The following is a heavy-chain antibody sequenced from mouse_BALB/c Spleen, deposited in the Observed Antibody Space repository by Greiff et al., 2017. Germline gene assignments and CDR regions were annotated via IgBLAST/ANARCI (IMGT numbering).Heavy chain of an antibody. J-gene: IGHJ4*01. Sequence: EVKLVESGGGLVKPGGSLKLSCAASGFTFSDYYMYWVRQTPEKRLEWVATISDGGSYTYYPDSVKGRFTISRDNAKNNLYLQMSSLKSEDTAMYYCARAYYGNYAYAMDYWGQGTSVTVSS. CDR2: ISDGGSYT. CDR1: GFTFSDYY. CDR3: ARAYYGNYAYAMDY. D-gene: IGHD2-10*01. V-gene: IGHV5-4*02.